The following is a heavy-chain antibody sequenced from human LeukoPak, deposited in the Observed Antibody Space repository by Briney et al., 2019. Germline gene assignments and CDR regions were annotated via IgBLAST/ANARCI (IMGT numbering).Heavy chain of an antibody. CDR2: IRFDGSNE. Sequence: GGSLRLSCAASRFTFSNFDMHWVRQAPGKGLEWVTFIRFDGSNEYYADSVRGRFTISRDNSKNTLYLQMSSLRPEDMAVYYCARQIGVSIDYWGQGTLVTVSS. D-gene: IGHD5/OR15-5a*01. V-gene: IGHV3-30*02. CDR3: ARQIGVSIDY. CDR1: RFTFSNFD. J-gene: IGHJ4*02.